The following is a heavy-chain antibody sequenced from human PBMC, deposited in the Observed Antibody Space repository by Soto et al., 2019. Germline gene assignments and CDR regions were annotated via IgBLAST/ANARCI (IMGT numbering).Heavy chain of an antibody. Sequence: QVQLVQSGAEVKKPGASVKVSCKASGYTFTGYYMHWVRQAPGQGLEWMGWINPNSGGTNYAQKFQGWVTMTRDTSISTAYMELSRLRSDDTAVYYCARERKEYQLSSYYYYMDVWGKGTTVTVSS. V-gene: IGHV1-2*04. J-gene: IGHJ6*03. CDR3: ARERKEYQLSSYYYYMDV. D-gene: IGHD2-2*01. CDR2: INPNSGGT. CDR1: GYTFTGYY.